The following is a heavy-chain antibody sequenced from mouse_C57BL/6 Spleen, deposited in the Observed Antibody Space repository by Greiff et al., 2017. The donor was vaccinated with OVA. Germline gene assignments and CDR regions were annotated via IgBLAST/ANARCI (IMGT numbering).Heavy chain of an antibody. CDR3: ARGVYYGSSPHAMDY. J-gene: IGHJ4*01. CDR2: IHPNSGST. Sequence: QVQLQQPGAELVKPGASVKLSCKASGYTFTSYWMHWVKQRPGQGLEWIGMIHPNSGSTNYNEKFKSKATLTVDKSSSTAYMQLSSLTSEDSAVYYCARGVYYGSSPHAMDYWGQGTSVTVSS. D-gene: IGHD1-1*01. V-gene: IGHV1-64*01. CDR1: GYTFTSYW.